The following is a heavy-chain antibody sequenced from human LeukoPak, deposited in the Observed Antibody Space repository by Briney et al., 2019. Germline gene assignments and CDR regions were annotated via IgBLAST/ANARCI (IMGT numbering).Heavy chain of an antibody. CDR2: IYSGSDT. CDR1: GFRVSSNF. V-gene: IGHV3-53*01. Sequence: GGSLRLSCAASGFRVSSNFMSWVRQAPGKGLEWVSLIYSGSDTYYADSVKGRFTISRDSSKNTVYLQMNSLRVEDTAVYYCARGATAQQLVHYFDYWGQGTLVTVSS. D-gene: IGHD6-13*01. J-gene: IGHJ4*02. CDR3: ARGATAQQLVHYFDY.